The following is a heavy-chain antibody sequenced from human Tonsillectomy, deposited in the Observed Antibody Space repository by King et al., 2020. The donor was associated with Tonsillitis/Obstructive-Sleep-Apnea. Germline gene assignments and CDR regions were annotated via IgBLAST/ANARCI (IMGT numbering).Heavy chain of an antibody. CDR1: GYSFTNYW. CDR3: ARPMATAGSSNWHFDL. D-gene: IGHD6-13*01. V-gene: IGHV5-51*01. Sequence: VQLVQSGAEVKKPGESLRISCKGPGYSFTNYWIGWVRQMPGKGLEWMGIIYPGDSDTRYSPSFQGQVTISADKSISTTYLQWSSLAASDSAMYYCARPMATAGSSNWHFDLWGRGTLVTVSS. CDR2: IYPGDSDT. J-gene: IGHJ2*01.